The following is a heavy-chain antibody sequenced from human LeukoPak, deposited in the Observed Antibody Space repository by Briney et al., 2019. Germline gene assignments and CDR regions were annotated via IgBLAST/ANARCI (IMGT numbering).Heavy chain of an antibody. CDR3: AREGSRYCSGGSCYPSRVLGY. J-gene: IGHJ4*02. CDR2: INHSGST. D-gene: IGHD2-15*01. V-gene: IGHV4-34*01. CDR1: GGSFSGYY. Sequence: PSETLSLTCGVYGGSFSGYYWSWIRQPPGKGLEWIREINHSGSTNYNPSLKSRVTISVDTSKNQFSLKLSSVTAADTAVYYCAREGSRYCSGGSCYPSRVLGYWGQGTLVTVSS.